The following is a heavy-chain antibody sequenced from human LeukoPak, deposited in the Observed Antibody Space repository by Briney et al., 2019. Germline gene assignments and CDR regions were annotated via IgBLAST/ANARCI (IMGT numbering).Heavy chain of an antibody. CDR2: IIPIFGTA. CDR1: GGTFSSYA. V-gene: IGHV1-69*13. D-gene: IGHD3-22*01. J-gene: IGHJ4*02. CDR3: ARSTDSSGYYGY. Sequence: GASVKVSCKAPGGTFSSYAISWVRQAPGQGLEWMGGIIPIFGTANYAQKFQGRVTITADESTSTAYMELSSLRSEDTAVYYCARSTDSSGYYGYWGQGTLVTVSS.